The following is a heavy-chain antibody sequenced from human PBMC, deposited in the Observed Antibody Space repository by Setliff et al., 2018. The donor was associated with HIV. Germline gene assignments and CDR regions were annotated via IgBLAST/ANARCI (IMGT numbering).Heavy chain of an antibody. Sequence: LRLSCAASGFTFDDYAKHWVRQAPGKGLEWVSLISWDGGSTYYADSVKGRFTISRDNSKNSLYLQMNSLRAEDTALYYCAKDTSYDILTGYPDYWGQGTLVTVSS. CDR1: GFTFDDYA. V-gene: IGHV3-43D*03. J-gene: IGHJ4*02. CDR3: AKDTSYDILTGYPDY. D-gene: IGHD3-9*01. CDR2: ISWDGGST.